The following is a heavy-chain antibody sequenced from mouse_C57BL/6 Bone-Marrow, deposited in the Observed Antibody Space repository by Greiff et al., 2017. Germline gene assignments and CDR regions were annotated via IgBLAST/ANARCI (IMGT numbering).Heavy chain of an antibody. CDR1: GYTFTSYN. J-gene: IGHJ4*01. D-gene: IGHD1-1*01. CDR2: IYPGNGDT. CDR3: ARSYYGSSLYYYAMDY. Sequence: LQESGAELVRPGASVKMSCKASGYTFTSYNMHWVKQTPRQGLEWIGAIYPGNGDTSYNQKFKGKDTLTVDKSSSTAYMQLSSLTSEDSAVYFCARSYYGSSLYYYAMDYWGQGTSVTVSS. V-gene: IGHV1-12*01.